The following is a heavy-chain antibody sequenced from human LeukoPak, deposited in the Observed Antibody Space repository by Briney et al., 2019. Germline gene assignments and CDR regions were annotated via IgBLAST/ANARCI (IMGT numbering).Heavy chain of an antibody. CDR1: GGSFSGYY. CDR2: INHSGST. D-gene: IGHD5-18*01. V-gene: IGHV4-34*01. J-gene: IGHJ4*02. CDR3: ALGGGGYSYGF. Sequence: SETLSLTCAVYGGSFSGYYWSWIRQPPGKGLEWIGEINHSGSTNYNPSLKSRVTISVDTSKNQFSLKLSSVTAADTAVYYCALGGGGYSYGFWGQGTLVTVSS.